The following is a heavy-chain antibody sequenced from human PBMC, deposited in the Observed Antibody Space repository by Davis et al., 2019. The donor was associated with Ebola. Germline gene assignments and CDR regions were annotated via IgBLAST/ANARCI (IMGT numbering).Heavy chain of an antibody. Sequence: GGSLRLSCAASGFTFSSYGMHWVRQAPGKGLEWVAVISYDGSNKYYADSVKGRFTISRDNSKNTLYLQMNSLRAEDTAVYYCARDRDGSYCADVWGKGTTVTVSS. V-gene: IGHV3-30*19. CDR2: ISYDGSNK. J-gene: IGHJ6*04. CDR3: ARDRDGSYCADV. CDR1: GFTFSSYG. D-gene: IGHD1-26*01.